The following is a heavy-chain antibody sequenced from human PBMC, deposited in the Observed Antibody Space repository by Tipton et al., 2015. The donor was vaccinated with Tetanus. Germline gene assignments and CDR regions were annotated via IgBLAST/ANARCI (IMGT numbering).Heavy chain of an antibody. J-gene: IGHJ4*02. Sequence: LRLSCTVSGGSIRGGTFYWGWIRQPPGKGLEWIGSIHESGDTYYIPSLKSRVTISVDTSKNQFSLNLNSMAAADTGVYYCARHQSGYFTPFDYWGQGNLVTVSS. CDR3: ARHQSGYFTPFDY. CDR1: GGSIRGGTFY. D-gene: IGHD3-3*01. CDR2: IHESGDT. V-gene: IGHV4-39*01.